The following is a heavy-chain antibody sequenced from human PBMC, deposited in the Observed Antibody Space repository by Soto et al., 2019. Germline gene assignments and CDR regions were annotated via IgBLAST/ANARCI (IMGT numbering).Heavy chain of an antibody. D-gene: IGHD1-26*01. CDR1: GYSFTSLD. Sequence: ASVKVSCKASGYSFTSLDINWVRQTTGQGLEWMGWMQPSSGRTGYAQKFQGRVTMTRGTSINTAYMELSSLTSDDTAFYYCARGVTAGVDYWGQGTLVTVSS. CDR3: ARGVTAGVDY. V-gene: IGHV1-8*01. J-gene: IGHJ4*02. CDR2: MQPSSGRT.